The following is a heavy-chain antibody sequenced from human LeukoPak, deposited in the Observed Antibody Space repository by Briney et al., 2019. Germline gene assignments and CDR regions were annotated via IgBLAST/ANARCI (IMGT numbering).Heavy chain of an antibody. CDR2: ISYDGSNK. CDR1: GFTFISYA. J-gene: IGHJ4*02. Sequence: GGSLRLSCAASGFTFISYAMHWVRQAPGKGLEWVAVISYDGSNKYYADSVKGRFTISRDNSKNTQYLQMNSLRAEDTAVYYCARDSGYADYWGQGTLVTVSS. V-gene: IGHV3-30-3*01. D-gene: IGHD5-12*01. CDR3: ARDSGYADY.